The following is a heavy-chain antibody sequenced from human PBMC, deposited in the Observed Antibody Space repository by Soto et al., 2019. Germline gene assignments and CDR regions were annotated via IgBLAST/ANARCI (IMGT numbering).Heavy chain of an antibody. V-gene: IGHV1-69*01. CDR1: GGTFSSYA. Sequence: QVQLVQSGAEVKKPGSSVKVSCKASGGTFSSYAISWVRQAPGQGLEWMGGIIPIFGTANYAQKFQGRVTITEDESTSTAYMELSSLRSEDTAVYYCASRGEVRFLEWSRWYGMDVWGQGTTVTVSS. CDR2: IIPIFGTA. D-gene: IGHD3-3*01. CDR3: ASRGEVRFLEWSRWYGMDV. J-gene: IGHJ6*02.